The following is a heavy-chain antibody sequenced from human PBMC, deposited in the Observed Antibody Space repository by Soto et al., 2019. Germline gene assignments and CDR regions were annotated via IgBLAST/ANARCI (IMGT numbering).Heavy chain of an antibody. Sequence: SVPLSDRCGVEDGSSGGYYCSCISKKPGKGLEWIGEINHSGSTNYNPSLKSRVTISVDTSKNQFSLKLSSVTAADTAVYYCARAGGYCSSTSCYRGRDYYYYDMDVWGNGTTVTVSS. D-gene: IGHD2-2*02. V-gene: IGHV4-34*01. J-gene: IGHJ6*03. CDR1: DGSSGGYY. CDR3: ARAGGYCSSTSCYRGRDYYYYDMDV. CDR2: INHSGST.